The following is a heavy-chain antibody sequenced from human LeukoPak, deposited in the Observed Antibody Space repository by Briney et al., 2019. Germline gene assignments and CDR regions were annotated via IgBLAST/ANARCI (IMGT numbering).Heavy chain of an antibody. D-gene: IGHD3-10*01. CDR1: GVSFSGYY. J-gene: IGHJ6*02. V-gene: IGHV4-34*01. CDR3: ARGDYGSGTYRGVYYYYPMDV. Sequence: AETLSLTCAVFGVSFSGYYWTWIRQPPGKGLEWVGEINDSGSTSYNPSLKGRVTISLDMSKNQFSLKLSSVTAADTAVYYCARGDYGSGTYRGVYYYYPMDVWGQGTTVTVSS. CDR2: INDSGST.